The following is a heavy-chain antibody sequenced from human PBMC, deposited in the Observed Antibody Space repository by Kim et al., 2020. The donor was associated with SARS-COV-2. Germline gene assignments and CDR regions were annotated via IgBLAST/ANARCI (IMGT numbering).Heavy chain of an antibody. CDR3: ARHAYTYDSSGYLYRGLYYYYYGMDV. D-gene: IGHD3-22*01. Sequence: GESLKISCQGSGYSFTSYWIGWVRQMPGKGLEWMGIIYPGDSDTRYSPSFQGQVTISADKSISTAYLQWSSLKASDTAMYYCARHAYTYDSSGYLYRGLYYYYYGMDVWGQGTTVTVSS. CDR2: IYPGDSDT. J-gene: IGHJ6*02. V-gene: IGHV5-51*01. CDR1: GYSFTSYW.